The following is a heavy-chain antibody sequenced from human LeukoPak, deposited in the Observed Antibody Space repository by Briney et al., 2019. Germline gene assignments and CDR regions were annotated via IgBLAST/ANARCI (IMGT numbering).Heavy chain of an antibody. CDR1: GVTVSSNY. V-gene: IGHV3-53*01. J-gene: IGHJ4*02. CDR2: IYSGGST. Sequence: PGGSLRLSCAASGVTVSSNYMSCVRQAPGKGLEWVSVIYSGGSTYYAYSVKGRFTISRDNSKNTLYLQMNSLRAEDTAAYYCARESNSYKEGSSWHFDYWGQVTLLTVSS. CDR3: ARESNSYKEGSSWHFDY. D-gene: IGHD6-13*01.